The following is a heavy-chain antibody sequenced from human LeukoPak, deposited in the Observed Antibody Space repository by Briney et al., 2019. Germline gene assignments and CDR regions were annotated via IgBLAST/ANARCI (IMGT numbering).Heavy chain of an antibody. Sequence: PSETLSLTCTVSGGSISSSSYYWGWLRQPPGTGLEWIGSIYYSGSTYYNPPLKSRVTISVDTSKNQFSLKLSSVTAADTAVYYCARPSHIVVVPAAYWYFDLWGRGTLVTVSS. V-gene: IGHV4-39*01. D-gene: IGHD2-2*01. CDR1: GGSISSSSYY. J-gene: IGHJ2*01. CDR3: ARPSHIVVVPAAYWYFDL. CDR2: IYYSGST.